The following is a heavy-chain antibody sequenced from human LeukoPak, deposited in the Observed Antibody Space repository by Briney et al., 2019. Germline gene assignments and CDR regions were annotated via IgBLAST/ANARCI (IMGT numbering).Heavy chain of an antibody. J-gene: IGHJ4*02. CDR3: AKAPYYDILTGYYPDY. CDR1: GFIFSNYA. D-gene: IGHD3-9*01. V-gene: IGHV3-30*02. Sequence: GGSLRLSCAASGFIFSNYAMQWVRQAPGMGLEWVAFIPYDGGNTYYADSVKGRFTISRDNSKNTMYLQMNSLRAEDTAVYYCAKAPYYDILTGYYPDYWGQGTLLTVSS. CDR2: IPYDGGNT.